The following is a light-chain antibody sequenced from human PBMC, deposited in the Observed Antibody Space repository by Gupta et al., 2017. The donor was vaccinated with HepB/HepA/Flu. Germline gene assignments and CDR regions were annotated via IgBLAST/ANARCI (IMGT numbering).Light chain of an antibody. V-gene: IGLV3-21*04. Sequence: SYVLTQSPSLSVAPGKTARITCEGNKIGSKNVHWYQQRPGQAPVLVIFYDSDRPSGVAERFSGPNSGNTATLTISRVEAGDEADYYCQVWDSNSDHVIFGGGTKVTVL. CDR2: YDS. CDR1: KIGSKN. J-gene: IGLJ2*01. CDR3: QVWDSNSDHVI.